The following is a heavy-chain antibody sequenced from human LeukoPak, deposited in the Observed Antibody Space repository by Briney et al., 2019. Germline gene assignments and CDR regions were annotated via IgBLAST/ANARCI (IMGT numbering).Heavy chain of an antibody. V-gene: IGHV3-30-3*01. CDR2: ISYDGSNK. CDR1: GFTFSSYA. Sequence: PGGSLRLSCAASGFTFSSYAMHWVRQAPGKGPEWVAVISYDGSNKYYADSVKGRFTISRDNSKNTLYLQMNSLRAEDTAVYYCARVYGDYGYFDYWGQGTLVTVSS. CDR3: ARVYGDYGYFDY. D-gene: IGHD4-17*01. J-gene: IGHJ4*02.